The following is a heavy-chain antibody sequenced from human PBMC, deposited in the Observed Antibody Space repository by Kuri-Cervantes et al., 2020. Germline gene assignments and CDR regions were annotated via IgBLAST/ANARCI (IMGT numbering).Heavy chain of an antibody. CDR1: GFTFSSYA. D-gene: IGHD4-17*01. Sequence: GESLKISCAASGFTFSSYAMSWVRQAPGKGLEWVSAISGSGGSTYYADSVKGRFTISGDNAKNSLYLQMNSLRAEDTAVYYCARDAVDAFDIWGQGTMVTVSS. CDR3: ARDAVDAFDI. V-gene: IGHV3-23*01. J-gene: IGHJ3*02. CDR2: ISGSGGST.